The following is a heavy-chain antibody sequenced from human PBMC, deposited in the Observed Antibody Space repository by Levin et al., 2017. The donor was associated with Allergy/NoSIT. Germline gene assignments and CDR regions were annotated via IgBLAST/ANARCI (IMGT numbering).Heavy chain of an antibody. CDR3: TRAWITMVRGIIHN. Sequence: PGGSLRLSCTASGFSFGDHAMSWFRQAPGKGLEWVGFIRSKAYAGTTEYAASVKGRFIISRDDSKSIAYLQMNSLKTEDTAVYYCTRAWITMVRGIIHNWGQGTLVTVSS. J-gene: IGHJ4*02. CDR2: IRSKAYAGTT. D-gene: IGHD3-10*01. CDR1: GFSFGDHA. V-gene: IGHV3-49*03.